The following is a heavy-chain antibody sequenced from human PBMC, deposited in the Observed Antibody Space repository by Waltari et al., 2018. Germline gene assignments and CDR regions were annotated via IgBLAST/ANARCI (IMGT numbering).Heavy chain of an antibody. CDR1: GFTFNTYW. D-gene: IGHD2-2*01. CDR3: TRTRYCSTTSCQVDWFDP. J-gene: IGHJ5*02. Sequence: DVQLVESGGGLVQPGGSLRLSCAASGFTFNTYWMHWVRQAPGKGPVWGARINADGASTSYADSVKGRFTISRDNAKNTLYLQMNSLRAEDTAVYYCTRTRYCSTTSCQVDWFDPWGQGTLVTVSS. CDR2: INADGAST. V-gene: IGHV3-74*01.